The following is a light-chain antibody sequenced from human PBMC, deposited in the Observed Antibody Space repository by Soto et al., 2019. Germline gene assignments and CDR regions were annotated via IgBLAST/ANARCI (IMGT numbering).Light chain of an antibody. CDR2: DVS. CDR3: QHYDSYPNT. CDR1: QSISGW. V-gene: IGKV1-5*01. J-gene: IGKJ5*01. Sequence: DIQMTQSPSTLSASVGDRVTITCRASQSISGWLAWYQQRPGKAPNLLIFDVSSLESGVPSRFSGSGYGTEFTLTISSLQPDDFATYYCQHYDSYPNTFGQGTRLEIK.